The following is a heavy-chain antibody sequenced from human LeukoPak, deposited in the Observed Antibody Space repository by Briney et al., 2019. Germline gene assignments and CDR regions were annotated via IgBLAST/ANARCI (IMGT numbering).Heavy chain of an antibody. CDR3: ARGYSSSWYVY. V-gene: IGHV3-74*01. Sequence: PGGSLRLSCAASGFTFNSKWMHWVRQAPGKGLVWVSHINNDGSGTSYADSVKGRFTISRDNSKNTLYLQMNSLRGEDTAVYYCARGYSSSWYVYWGQGTLVTVSS. J-gene: IGHJ4*02. D-gene: IGHD6-13*01. CDR2: INNDGSGT. CDR1: GFTFNSKW.